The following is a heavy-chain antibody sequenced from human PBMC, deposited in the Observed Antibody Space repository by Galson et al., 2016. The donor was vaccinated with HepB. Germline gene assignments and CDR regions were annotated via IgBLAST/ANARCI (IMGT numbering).Heavy chain of an antibody. D-gene: IGHD3-22*01. Sequence: QSGAEVKRPGESLKISCQASGYSFNSYWIGWVRQVPGKGLEWMGVIFPGDSHSRYNPSFQGQVTFSVDKSINTAYLQWSSLKASDTAIYYCAPQKNGYFFDYGGQGALVTVSS. J-gene: IGHJ4*02. V-gene: IGHV5-51*01. CDR3: APQKNGYFFDY. CDR2: IFPGDSHS. CDR1: GYSFNSYW.